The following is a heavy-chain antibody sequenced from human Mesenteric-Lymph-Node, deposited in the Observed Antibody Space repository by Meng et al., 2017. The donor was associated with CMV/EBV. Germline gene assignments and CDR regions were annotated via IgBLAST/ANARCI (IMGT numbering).Heavy chain of an antibody. Sequence: LSRTCTVSGGSISNNNWWSWVRQSPGKGLEWIGEIYHSGSAGYNPSLKSRVTMSVDKSKNQFFLRLTSVTAADTAVYYCARLDTWFDSWGQGTLVTVSS. CDR2: IYHSGSA. J-gene: IGHJ5*01. CDR3: ARLDTWFDS. CDR1: GGSISNNNW. D-gene: IGHD3/OR15-3a*01. V-gene: IGHV4-4*02.